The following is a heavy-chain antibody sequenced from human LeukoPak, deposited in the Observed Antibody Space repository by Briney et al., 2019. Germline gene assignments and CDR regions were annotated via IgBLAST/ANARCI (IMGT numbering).Heavy chain of an antibody. V-gene: IGHV1-46*01. D-gene: IGHD3-22*01. CDR2: INPSGGST. Sequence: ASVKVSCKASGYTFTSYYMHWVRQAPGQGLEWMGIINPSGGSTSYAQKFQGRVTMTRDTSTSTVYMELSSLRSEDTAVYYCARWVDSSGYSFSHAFDIWGQGTMVTVSS. CDR1: GYTFTSYY. CDR3: ARWVDSSGYSFSHAFDI. J-gene: IGHJ3*02.